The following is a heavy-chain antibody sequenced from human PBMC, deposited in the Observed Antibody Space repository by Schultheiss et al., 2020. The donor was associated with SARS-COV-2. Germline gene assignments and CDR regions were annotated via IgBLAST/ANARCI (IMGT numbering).Heavy chain of an antibody. CDR3: ARGFTIFGVVIWGAGVGRGAGPGGATMDV. V-gene: IGHV3-21*01. CDR1: GFTFSSYS. CDR2: ISSSSSYI. J-gene: IGHJ6*04. Sequence: GGSLRLSCAASGFTFSSYSMNWVRQAPGKGLEWVSSISSSSSYIYYADSVKGRFTISRDNAKNSLYLQMNSLRAEDTAVYYCARGFTIFGVVIWGAGVGRGAGPGGATMDVWGKGTTVTVSS. D-gene: IGHD3-3*01.